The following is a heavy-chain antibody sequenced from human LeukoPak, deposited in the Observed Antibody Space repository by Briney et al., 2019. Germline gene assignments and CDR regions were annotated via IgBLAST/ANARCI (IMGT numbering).Heavy chain of an antibody. V-gene: IGHV1-69*04. Sequence: ASVKVSCKASGGTFSSYAISWVRQAPGQGLEWMGRIIPILGIANYAQKFQGRVTITADKSTSTAYMELSSLRSEDTAVYYCARGGPWEYYSSNWGQGTLVTVSS. CDR3: ARGGPWEYYSSN. D-gene: IGHD6-13*01. CDR2: IIPILGIA. J-gene: IGHJ4*02. CDR1: GGTFSSYA.